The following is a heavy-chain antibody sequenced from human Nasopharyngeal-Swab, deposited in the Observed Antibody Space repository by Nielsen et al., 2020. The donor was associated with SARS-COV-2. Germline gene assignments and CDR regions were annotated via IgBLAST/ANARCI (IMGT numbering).Heavy chain of an antibody. CDR1: NFTFSSYG. CDR3: ARDEGFTTGWYPSYYFDY. D-gene: IGHD6-19*01. J-gene: IGHJ4*02. Sequence: GGSLRLSCAASNFTFSSYGLHWVRQAPGKGLEWVAVIAYDGSNKYYADSVKGRFTISRDNSNNMLFLQMNSLRAEDTALYYCARDEGFTTGWYPSYYFDYWGQGTLVTVSS. V-gene: IGHV3-30*03. CDR2: IAYDGSNK.